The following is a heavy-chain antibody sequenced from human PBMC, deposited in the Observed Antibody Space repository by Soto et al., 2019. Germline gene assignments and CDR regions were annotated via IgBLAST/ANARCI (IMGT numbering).Heavy chain of an antibody. CDR2: ISGSGGSK. CDR1: GFTFSSYA. J-gene: IGHJ4*02. CDR3: VSRSERGYGGYDNDY. Sequence: GGSLRLSCAASGFTFSSYAMSWVRQAPGKGLEWVSAISGSGGSKYYADSGKGRFTISRDNSKNTLYLQMNSLGAEATAVYYCVSRSERGYGGYDNDYWGQGTLVTVSS. V-gene: IGHV3-23*01. D-gene: IGHD5-12*01.